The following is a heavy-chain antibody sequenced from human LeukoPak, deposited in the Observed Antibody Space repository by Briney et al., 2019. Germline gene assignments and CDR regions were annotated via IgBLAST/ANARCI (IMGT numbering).Heavy chain of an antibody. CDR2: LWYDGIKE. Sequence: PGGSLRLSCATSGFSFSSYAIHWVRQAPGKRLEWVAVLWYDGIKEYYADSVKGRFTISRDTSKPTLYLQMESLRSEDTAVYYCARVPTVSTWCFDFWGRGTLVTVSS. CDR3: ARVPTVSTWCFDF. J-gene: IGHJ4*02. CDR1: GFSFSSYA. D-gene: IGHD2-15*01. V-gene: IGHV3-33*01.